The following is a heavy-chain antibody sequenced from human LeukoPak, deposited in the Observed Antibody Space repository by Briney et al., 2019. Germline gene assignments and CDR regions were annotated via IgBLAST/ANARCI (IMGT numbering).Heavy chain of an antibody. J-gene: IGHJ5*02. CDR1: GGSISNYY. CDR3: ARASTVTDNCFDP. D-gene: IGHD4-17*01. V-gene: IGHV4-4*07. CDR2: IYTSGST. Sequence: SEPLSLTCTVSGGSISNYYWSWIRQPAGKGLEWIGRIYTSGSTNYNPSLKSRLTMSVDTSKNQFSMKLNSATAADTAVYYCARASTVTDNCFDPWGQGTLVTVSS.